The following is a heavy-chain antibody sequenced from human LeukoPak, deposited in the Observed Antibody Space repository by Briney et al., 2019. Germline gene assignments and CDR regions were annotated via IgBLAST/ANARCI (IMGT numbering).Heavy chain of an antibody. D-gene: IGHD2-21*01. V-gene: IGHV1-46*03. CDR2: FYPSAGTS. J-gene: IGHJ4*02. CDR1: GYTFTDYY. CDR3: VIELRGVYIDL. Sequence: ASVMVSCTASGYTFTDYYIHWVRQAPGRGLEYVGVFYPSAGTSHSPQRFRGRVTLTSDTSASTVYVEVGSLKSQHRTIYYCVIELRGVYIDLGGQGTLVTVSS.